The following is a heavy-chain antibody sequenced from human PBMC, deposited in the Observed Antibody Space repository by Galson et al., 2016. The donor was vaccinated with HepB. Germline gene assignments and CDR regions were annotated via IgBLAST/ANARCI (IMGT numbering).Heavy chain of an antibody. V-gene: IGHV1-8*01. CDR1: GYTFTSYE. J-gene: IGHJ6*02. CDR3: ARGRGTLSSGRYVRLYYGMDV. CDR2: MNPNSGNT. Sequence: SVKVSCKASGYTFTSYEIHWVRQATGQGLEWMGWMNPNSGNTGFAQKFQGRVTVTRNTAISTAYMELSSLRSGDTAVYYCARGRGTLSSGRYVRLYYGMDVWGQGTTVTVSS. D-gene: IGHD6-19*01.